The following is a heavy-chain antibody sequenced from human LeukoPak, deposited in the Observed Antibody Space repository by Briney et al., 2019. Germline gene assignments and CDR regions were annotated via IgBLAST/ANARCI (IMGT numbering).Heavy chain of an antibody. CDR2: IVVGSGNT. CDR1: GFTFTSSA. J-gene: IGHJ1*01. D-gene: IGHD3-22*01. CDR3: ARGYDSSGYISQAAEYFQH. V-gene: IGHV1-58*02. Sequence: GTSVKVSCKASGFTFTSSAMQWVRQARGQRLEWIGWIVVGSGNTNYAQKLQGRVTMTTDTSTSTAYMELRSLRSDDTAAYYCARGYDSSGYISQAAEYFQHWGQGTLVTVSS.